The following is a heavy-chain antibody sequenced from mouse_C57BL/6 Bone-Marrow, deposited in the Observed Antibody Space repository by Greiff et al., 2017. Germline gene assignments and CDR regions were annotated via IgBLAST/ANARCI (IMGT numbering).Heavy chain of an antibody. J-gene: IGHJ1*03. Sequence: EVQLVESGGGLVQPGGSLKLSCAASGFTFSDYGMAWVRQAPRKGLEWVASISNLAYSIYYADTVTGRFTISRGNAKNNLYLEMSSLRSEDTAMYYCAEHYYGSSYDWYFDVWGTGTTVTVSS. V-gene: IGHV5-15*01. D-gene: IGHD1-1*01. CDR2: ISNLAYSI. CDR3: AEHYYGSSYDWYFDV. CDR1: GFTFSDYG.